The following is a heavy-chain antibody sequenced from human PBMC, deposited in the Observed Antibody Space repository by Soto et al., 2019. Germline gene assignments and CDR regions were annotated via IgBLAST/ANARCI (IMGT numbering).Heavy chain of an antibody. D-gene: IGHD6-19*01. J-gene: IGHJ4*02. Sequence: QVQLEQSGAEVKKSGAAVKISCKTSGFTFTSYYLHWVRQAPGQGLEWMGLINPAPGSTNYAEKIHGRVTMTRDMTSNTAYMQLGRLTSEDTGVYYCARGGGAGYSSEGCFDLWGQGTHITVSS. CDR1: GFTFTSYY. CDR2: INPAPGST. V-gene: IGHV1-46*01. CDR3: ARGGGAGYSSEGCFDL.